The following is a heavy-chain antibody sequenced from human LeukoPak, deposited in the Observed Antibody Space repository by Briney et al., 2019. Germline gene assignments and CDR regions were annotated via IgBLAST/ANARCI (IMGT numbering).Heavy chain of an antibody. CDR3: ARGGHYYDSSGYYYVLDY. Sequence: SETLSLTCTVSGGSISSGSYYWSWIRQPAGKGLEWIGRIYTSGSPNYNPSLKSRVTISVDTSKNQFSLKLSSVTAAGTAVYYCARGGHYYDSSGYYYVLDYWGQGTLVTVSS. V-gene: IGHV4-61*02. CDR2: IYTSGSP. CDR1: GGSISSGSYY. D-gene: IGHD3-22*01. J-gene: IGHJ4*02.